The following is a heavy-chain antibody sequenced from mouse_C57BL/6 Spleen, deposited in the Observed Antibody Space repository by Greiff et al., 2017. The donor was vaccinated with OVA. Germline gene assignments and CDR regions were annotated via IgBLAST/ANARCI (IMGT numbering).Heavy chain of an antibody. J-gene: IGHJ2*01. CDR2: IDPEDGVT. CDR1: GFNIKDYY. D-gene: IGHD1-1*01. V-gene: IGHV14-2*01. CDR3: AREYYYGSSYDY. Sequence: VQLQQSGAELVKPGASVKLSCTASGFNIKDYYMHWVKQRTEQGLEWIGRIDPEDGVTKYAPKFQGKATITADTSSNTAYLQLSSLTSEDTAVYYCAREYYYGSSYDYWGQGTTLTVSS.